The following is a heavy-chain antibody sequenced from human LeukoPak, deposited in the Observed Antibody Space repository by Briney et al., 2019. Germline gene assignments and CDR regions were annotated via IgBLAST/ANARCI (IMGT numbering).Heavy chain of an antibody. CDR2: INHSGST. CDR3: ARRPMVRGQGPDY. D-gene: IGHD3-10*01. J-gene: IGHJ4*02. CDR1: GGSFSGCY. V-gene: IGHV4-34*01. Sequence: SETLSLTCAVYGGSFSGCYWSWIRQPPGKGLEWSGEINHSGSTNYNPSLKSRVTISVDTSKNQFSLKLSSVTAADTAVYYCARRPMVRGQGPDYWGQGTLVTVSS.